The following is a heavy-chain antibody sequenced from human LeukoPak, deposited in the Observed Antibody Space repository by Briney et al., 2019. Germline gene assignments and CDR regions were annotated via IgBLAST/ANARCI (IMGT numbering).Heavy chain of an antibody. CDR1: GFTFSSYG. CDR3: VRSSMAAAGPFDY. J-gene: IGHJ4*02. V-gene: IGHV3-33*01. Sequence: GRSLRLSCAASGFTFSSYGMHWVRQAPGKGLEWVTVIWYDGSNKYYADYVKGRFTISRDNSKNTLYLQMNSLRAEDTAVYYCVRSSMAAAGPFDYWGQGILVTVSS. D-gene: IGHD6-13*01. CDR2: IWYDGSNK.